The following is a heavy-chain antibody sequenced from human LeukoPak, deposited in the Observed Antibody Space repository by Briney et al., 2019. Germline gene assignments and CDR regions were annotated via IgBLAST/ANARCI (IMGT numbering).Heavy chain of an antibody. CDR3: ARDLRYFDWSPGNY. CDR1: GFTFSSYG. CDR2: IWYDGSNK. V-gene: IGHV3-33*01. Sequence: PGGSLRLSCAASGFTFSSYGMHWVRRAPGKGLEWVAVIWYDGSNKYYADSVKGRFTISRDNSKNTLYLQMNSLRAEDTAVYYCARDLRYFDWSPGNYWGQGTLVTVSS. D-gene: IGHD3-9*01. J-gene: IGHJ4*02.